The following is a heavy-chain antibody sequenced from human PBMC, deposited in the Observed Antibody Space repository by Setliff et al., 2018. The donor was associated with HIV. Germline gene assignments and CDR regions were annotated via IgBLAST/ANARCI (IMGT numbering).Heavy chain of an antibody. CDR2: IIPILGTT. Sequence: SVKVSCKASGGTFSSYSITWVRQAPGQGLEWVGGIIPILGTTNYAQNFQGRVTNSADESTSTAYMERSSPRSEDTDVYYCAITTVTMGNFDYWGQGTLVTVSS. D-gene: IGHD4-17*01. J-gene: IGHJ4*02. CDR1: GGTFSSYS. CDR3: AITTVTMGNFDY. V-gene: IGHV1-69*13.